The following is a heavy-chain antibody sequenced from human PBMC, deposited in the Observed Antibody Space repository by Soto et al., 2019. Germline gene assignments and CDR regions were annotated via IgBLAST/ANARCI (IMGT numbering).Heavy chain of an antibody. V-gene: IGHV3-7*01. CDR3: ATKGSGWWYFQD. D-gene: IGHD6-19*01. J-gene: IGHJ1*01. CDR2: IKQDGSEK. CDR1: GFTFSDFW. Sequence: EVQLVESGGGLVQPGGSLRLSCAASGFTFSDFWMTWVRQAPGKGLEWVANIKQDGSEKYYVDSVKGRFTISRDNAKNSVYLQMDSLRAEDTAVYYCATKGSGWWYFQDWGLGTLVTVSS.